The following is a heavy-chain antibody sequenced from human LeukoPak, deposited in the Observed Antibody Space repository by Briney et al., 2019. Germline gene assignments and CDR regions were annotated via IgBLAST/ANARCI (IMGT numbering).Heavy chain of an antibody. J-gene: IGHJ4*02. V-gene: IGHV4-34*01. Sequence: SETLSLTCAVYGGSFSGYYWSWIRQPPGKGLEWIGEINHSGSTNYNPSLKSRVTISVDTSKNQFSLKLSSVTAADTAVYYCARALRGTVRGVIGGTYFDYWGQGTLVTVSS. D-gene: IGHD3-10*01. CDR1: GGSFSGYY. CDR2: INHSGST. CDR3: ARALRGTVRGVIGGTYFDY.